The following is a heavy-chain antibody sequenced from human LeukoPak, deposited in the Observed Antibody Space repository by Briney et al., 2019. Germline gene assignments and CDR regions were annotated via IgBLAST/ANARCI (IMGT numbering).Heavy chain of an antibody. CDR2: VYNSGST. J-gene: IGHJ3*01. V-gene: IGHV4-61*08. Sequence: SQTLSLTCTVSDDSFSSGDSYWSWIRQPPGKGLEWIGYVYNSGSTNYNPSLKSRVTISVDTSKNQFSLKLTSVTAADTAVYYCARPRSSWPNDAFDVWGQGTMVTVSS. D-gene: IGHD6-13*01. CDR3: ARPRSSWPNDAFDV. CDR1: DDSFSSGDSY.